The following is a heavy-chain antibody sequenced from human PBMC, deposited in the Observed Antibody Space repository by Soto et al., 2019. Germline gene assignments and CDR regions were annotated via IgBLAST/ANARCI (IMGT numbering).Heavy chain of an antibody. CDR3: ARPHYDSNTFYSLFDD. D-gene: IGHD3-22*01. CDR2: VFHGGGT. V-gene: IGHV4-34*12. CDR1: GESFSGYY. Sequence: KSSETLSLTCAVSGESFSGYYWSWIRQPPGKGLEWIGQVFHGGGTNYSPSLKSRVTISVDTSKNQFSLDLSSVTAADTAVYYCARPHYDSNTFYSLFDDWGQGTLVTVSS. J-gene: IGHJ4*02.